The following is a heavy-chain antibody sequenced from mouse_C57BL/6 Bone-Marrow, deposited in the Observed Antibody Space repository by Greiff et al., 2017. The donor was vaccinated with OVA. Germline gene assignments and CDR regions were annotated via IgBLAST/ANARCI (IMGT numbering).Heavy chain of an antibody. CDR1: GYTFTSYW. J-gene: IGHJ4*01. CDR3: ARLITTVVPMDY. Sequence: QVQLQQPGAELVKPGASVKLSCKASGYTFTSYWMHWVKQRPGQGLEWIGMIHPNSGSTNYNEKFKSKATLTVDKSSSTAYMQLSSLTSEDSAVYYCARLITTVVPMDYWGQGTSVTVSS. V-gene: IGHV1-64*01. D-gene: IGHD1-1*01. CDR2: IHPNSGST.